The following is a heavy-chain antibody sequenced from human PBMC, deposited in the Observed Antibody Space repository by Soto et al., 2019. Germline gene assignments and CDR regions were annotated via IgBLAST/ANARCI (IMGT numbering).Heavy chain of an antibody. V-gene: IGHV3-23*04. CDR2: ISGSGGST. CDR3: AKGGDVLMVYAPPHYFDY. J-gene: IGHJ4*02. CDR1: GFTFSSYA. D-gene: IGHD2-8*01. Sequence: EVQLVESGGGLVQPGGSLRLSCAAAGFTFSSYAMSWVRQAPGKGLEWVSAISGSGGSTYYADSVKGRFTISRDNSKNTLYLQMNSLRAEDTAVYYCAKGGDVLMVYAPPHYFDYWGQGTLVTVSS.